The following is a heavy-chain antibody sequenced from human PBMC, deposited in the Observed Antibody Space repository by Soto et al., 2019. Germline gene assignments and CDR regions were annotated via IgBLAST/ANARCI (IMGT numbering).Heavy chain of an antibody. J-gene: IGHJ5*02. Sequence: QVHLVQYGAEVKKPGTSVMVSCKASGGAVSDYVIAWVRQAPGQGPEWMGGIIPSFGTANYAQTFLGRVTTTADKSTNTAYLELNSLTYEDAAEYYCERASLGSWYSAGKGWFDPGGQGTLVTVSS. V-gene: IGHV1-69*06. CDR1: GGAVSDYV. D-gene: IGHD1-26*01. CDR3: ERASLGSWYSAGKGWFDP. CDR2: IIPSFGTA.